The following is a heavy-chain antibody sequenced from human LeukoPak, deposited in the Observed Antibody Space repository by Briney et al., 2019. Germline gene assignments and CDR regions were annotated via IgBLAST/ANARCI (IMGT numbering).Heavy chain of an antibody. D-gene: IGHD3-22*01. Sequence: ASVKVSCKPSGYTFNTYGITWVRQAPGQGLEWMGWISPYNGNTNYAQKFQGRVTMTTDTSTSTAYMELRSLRSDDTAVYYCARGPHERSGYPDDWGQGTLVTVSS. CDR3: ARGPHERSGYPDD. CDR1: GYTFNTYG. J-gene: IGHJ4*02. V-gene: IGHV1-18*01. CDR2: ISPYNGNT.